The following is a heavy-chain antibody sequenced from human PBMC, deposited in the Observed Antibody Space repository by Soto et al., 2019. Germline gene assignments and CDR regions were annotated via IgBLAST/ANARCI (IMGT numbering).Heavy chain of an antibody. CDR3: ARGAYYYDSSGYYCDY. V-gene: IGHV4-31*03. CDR1: GGSISSGGYY. D-gene: IGHD3-22*01. CDR2: IYYSGST. Sequence: SETLSLTCTVSGGSISSGGYYWSWIRQHPGKGLEWIGYIYYSGSTYYNPSLKSRVTISVDTSKNQFSLKLSSVTAADTAVYYCARGAYYYDSSGYYCDYWGQGTLVTVSS. J-gene: IGHJ4*02.